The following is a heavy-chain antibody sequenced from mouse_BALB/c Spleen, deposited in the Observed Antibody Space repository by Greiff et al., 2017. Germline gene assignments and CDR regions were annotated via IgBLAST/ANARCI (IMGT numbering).Heavy chain of an antibody. CDR1: GFTFSDYY. J-gene: IGHJ4*01. CDR2: ISDGGSYT. CDR3: ARDRDLEFGSFYAMDY. V-gene: IGHV5-4*02. Sequence: EVKLVESGGGLVKPGGSLKLSCAASGFTFSDYYMYWVRQTPEKRLEWVATISDGGSYTYYPDSVKGRFTISRDNAKNNLYLQMSSLKSEDTAMYYCARDRDLEFGSFYAMDYWGQGTSVTVSS. D-gene: IGHD1-1*02.